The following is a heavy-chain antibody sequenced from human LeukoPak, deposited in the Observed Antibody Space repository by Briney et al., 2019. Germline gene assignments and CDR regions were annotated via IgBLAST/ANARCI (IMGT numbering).Heavy chain of an antibody. Sequence: GASVKVSCKASGYTFTSYGISWVRQAPGQGLEWMGWISAYNGNTNYAQKLQGRVTMTTDTSTSTAYMELRSLRSDDTAVYYCARDQKSRGSDPYYLDYWGQGTLVTVSS. CDR3: ARDQKSRGSDPYYLDY. D-gene: IGHD3-10*01. J-gene: IGHJ4*02. CDR2: ISAYNGNT. CDR1: GYTFTSYG. V-gene: IGHV1-18*01.